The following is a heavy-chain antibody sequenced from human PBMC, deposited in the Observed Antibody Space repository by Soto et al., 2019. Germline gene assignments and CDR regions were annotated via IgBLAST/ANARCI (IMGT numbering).Heavy chain of an antibody. CDR1: GFTFSNFW. CDR3: AKDLHVAAMDY. Sequence: GGSLILSCAASGFTFSNFWMHWVRQAPGKGLEWVSRVKGDGSGITYAGSVKGRFIISRDNAKNTLYLQMNSLSAEDTAVYYCAKDLHVAAMDYWGQGTLVTVSS. D-gene: IGHD2-2*01. J-gene: IGHJ4*02. V-gene: IGHV3-74*01. CDR2: VKGDGSGI.